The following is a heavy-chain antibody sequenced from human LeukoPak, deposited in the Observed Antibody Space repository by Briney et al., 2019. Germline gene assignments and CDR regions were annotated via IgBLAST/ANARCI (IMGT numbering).Heavy chain of an antibody. V-gene: IGHV3-30*18. CDR2: ISYDGSNK. CDR1: GFTFSSYG. D-gene: IGHD6-25*01. J-gene: IGHJ6*02. CDR3: ANSGYYYGMDV. Sequence: GGSLRLSCAASGFTFSSYGMHWVRQAPGKGLEWVAVISYDGSNKYCADSVKGRFTISRDNSKNTLYLQMNSLRAEDTAVYYCANSGYYYGMDVWGQGTTVTVSS.